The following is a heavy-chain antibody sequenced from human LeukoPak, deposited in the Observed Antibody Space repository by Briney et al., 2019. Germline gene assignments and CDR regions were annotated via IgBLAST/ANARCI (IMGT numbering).Heavy chain of an antibody. CDR3: AALGDILTGYPDAFDI. D-gene: IGHD3-9*01. J-gene: IGHJ3*02. V-gene: IGHV1-46*01. Sequence: ASVKVSCKASGYTFTSYYMHWVRQAPGQGLEWMGIINPSGGSTSYAQKFQGRVTMTRDMSTSTVYTELSSLRSEDTAVYYCAALGDILTGYPDAFDIWGQGTMVTVSS. CDR2: INPSGGST. CDR1: GYTFTSYY.